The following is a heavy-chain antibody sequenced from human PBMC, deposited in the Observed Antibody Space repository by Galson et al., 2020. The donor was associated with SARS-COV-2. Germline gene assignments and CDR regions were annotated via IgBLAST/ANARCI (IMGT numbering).Heavy chain of an antibody. CDR1: GGSISSGGYY. D-gene: IGHD3-10*01. CDR3: ARGAGPATLVRGVIVGFDY. V-gene: IGHV4-31*03. Sequence: ASETLSLTCTVSGGSISSGGYYWSWIRQHPGKGLEWVGSIHNTGNTYYNTAFKSRVSISVDTSKNQVSVRLTSVTAADTAMYFCARGAGPATLVRGVIVGFDYWGQGTPVTVSS. CDR2: IHNTGNT. J-gene: IGHJ4*02.